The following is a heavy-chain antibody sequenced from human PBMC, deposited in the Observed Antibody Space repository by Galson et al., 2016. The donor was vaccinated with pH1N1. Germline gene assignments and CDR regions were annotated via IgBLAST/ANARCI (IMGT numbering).Heavy chain of an antibody. D-gene: IGHD4-11*01. J-gene: IGHJ4*02. CDR1: GLTFSSYA. CDR2: ISGSGFTT. V-gene: IGHV3-23*01. CDR3: AKGGHYSSFDY. Sequence: SLRLSCAASGLTFSSYAMSWVRQAPGKGLGWVSTISGSGFTTFFADSVKGRFTISRDNSKNTFHLQLNSLRAEDTAIYYCAKGGHYSSFDYWGQGALVTVSS.